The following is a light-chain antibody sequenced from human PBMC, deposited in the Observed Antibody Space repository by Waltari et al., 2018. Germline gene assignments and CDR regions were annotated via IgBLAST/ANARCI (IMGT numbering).Light chain of an antibody. Sequence: EIVMTQSPATLSVSPGKRATLSCTASQSISDSLGWYQQRPGQAPRLLIYGASTRATGIPARFSGSGSGTEFTLTISSLQSEDFAVYYCHQYKIWPEAFGQGTKVEIK. CDR1: QSISDS. J-gene: IGKJ1*01. CDR2: GAS. V-gene: IGKV3D-15*01. CDR3: HQYKIWPEA.